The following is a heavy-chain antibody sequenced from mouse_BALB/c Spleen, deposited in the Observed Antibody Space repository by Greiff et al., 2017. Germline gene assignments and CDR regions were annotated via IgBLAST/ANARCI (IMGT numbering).Heavy chain of an antibody. CDR1: GFNIKDTY. Sequence: VQLKESGAELVKPGASVKLSCTASGFNIKDTYMHWVKQRPEQGLEWIGRFDPANGNTKYDPKFQGKATITADTSSNTAYLQLSSLTSEDTAVYYCARPTRLGQGYFDYWGQGTTLTVSS. J-gene: IGHJ2*01. CDR2: FDPANGNT. CDR3: ARPTRLGQGYFDY. D-gene: IGHD3-3*01. V-gene: IGHV14-3*02.